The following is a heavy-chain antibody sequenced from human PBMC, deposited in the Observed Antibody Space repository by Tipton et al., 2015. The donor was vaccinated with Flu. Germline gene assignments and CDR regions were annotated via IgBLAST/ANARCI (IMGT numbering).Heavy chain of an antibody. Sequence: SLRLSCAASGFTFSSYAMSWVRQAPGKGLEWVSSISGSGGNTYYADSVKGRFTISRDNSKNTLYLQMNSLRAEDTAVYYSAKSSALDYWGQGTLVTVSS. CDR1: GFTFSSYA. V-gene: IGHV3-23*01. D-gene: IGHD6-19*01. J-gene: IGHJ4*02. CDR2: ISGSGGNT. CDR3: AKSSALDY.